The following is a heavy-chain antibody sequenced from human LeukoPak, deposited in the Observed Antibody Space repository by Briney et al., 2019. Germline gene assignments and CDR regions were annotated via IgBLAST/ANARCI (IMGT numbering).Heavy chain of an antibody. CDR2: IYHSGST. J-gene: IGHJ5*02. CDR1: GGSISSSNW. V-gene: IGHV4-4*02. CDR3: AGHSSSWANWFDP. D-gene: IGHD6-13*01. Sequence: PSGTLSLTCAVSGGSISSSNWWSWVRQPPGKGLEWIGEIYHSGSTNYNPSLKSRVTISVDTSKNQFSLKLSSVTAADTAVYYCAGHSSSWANWFDPWGQGTLVTVSS.